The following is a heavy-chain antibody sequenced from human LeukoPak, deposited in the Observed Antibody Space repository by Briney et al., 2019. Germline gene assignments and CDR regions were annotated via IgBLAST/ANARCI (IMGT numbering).Heavy chain of an antibody. D-gene: IGHD5-12*01. Sequence: GGSLRLSCTASGFTFGDYSMSWVRQAPGKGLEWAGFIRSKAYGGTTEYAASVKGRFTISRDDSKSIAYLQMNSLKTEDTAVYYCGRDISAGYRDYYYMDVWGKGTTVTISS. CDR1: GFTFGDYS. CDR2: IRSKAYGGTT. CDR3: GRDISAGYRDYYYMDV. V-gene: IGHV3-49*04. J-gene: IGHJ6*03.